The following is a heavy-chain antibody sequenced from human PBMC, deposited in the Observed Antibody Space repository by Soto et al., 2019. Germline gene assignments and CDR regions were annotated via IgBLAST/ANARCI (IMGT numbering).Heavy chain of an antibody. CDR1: GFSLSSSSVG. V-gene: IGHV2-5*02. J-gene: IGHJ4*02. D-gene: IGHD4-4*01. Sequence: SGPTLVNPTQTLTLTCTFSGFSLSSSSVGVGWIRQPPGKALEWLALIYWGDDKRYSPSLKSRLTIAKDTSKNQVVLTMTNMHPVDTGTYECAHSISKFRFLDYWGQGTLVTVAS. CDR2: IYWGDDK. CDR3: AHSISKFRFLDY.